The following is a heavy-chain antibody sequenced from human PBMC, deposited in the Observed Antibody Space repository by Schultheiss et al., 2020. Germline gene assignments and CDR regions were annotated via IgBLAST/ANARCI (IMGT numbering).Heavy chain of an antibody. CDR3: ASYLVVVAAAKRAEYFHH. CDR2: IYYSGST. CDR1: GGSISSYY. Sequence: SETLSLTCTVSGGSISSYYWGWIRRPPGKGLEWIGYIYYSGSTYYNLSLKSRVTISVDTSKNQFSLKLNSVTAADTAVYYCASYLVVVAAAKRAEYFHHWGQGTLVTVSS. V-gene: IGHV4-59*06. J-gene: IGHJ1*01. D-gene: IGHD2-15*01.